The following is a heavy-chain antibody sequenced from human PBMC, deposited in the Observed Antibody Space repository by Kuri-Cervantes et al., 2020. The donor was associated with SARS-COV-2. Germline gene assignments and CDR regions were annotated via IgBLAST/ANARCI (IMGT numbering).Heavy chain of an antibody. CDR2: IKSKTDGGTT. V-gene: IGHV3-15*05. J-gene: IGHJ4*02. CDR3: ARDRGPIAAAEFDY. D-gene: IGHD6-13*01. Sequence: GESLKISCAASGFTFSNAWMSWVRQAPGKGLEWVGRIKSKTDGGTTDYAAPVKGRFTISRDDSKNTLYLQMNSLRAEDTALYYCARDRGPIAAAEFDYWGQGTLVTVSS. CDR1: GFTFSNAW.